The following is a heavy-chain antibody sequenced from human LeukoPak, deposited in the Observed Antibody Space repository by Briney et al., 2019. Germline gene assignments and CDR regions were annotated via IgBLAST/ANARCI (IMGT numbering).Heavy chain of an antibody. J-gene: IGHJ4*02. V-gene: IGHV3-7*01. CDR1: GFTCSNYW. CDR2: IKTDGTKQ. D-gene: IGHD5-24*01. CDR3: ARDGIDGFIDY. Sequence: GLSLRLCCATSGFTCSNYWLSWVRQAPGKGLEWVANIKTDGTKQYYVDSVKGRFTISRDNAKNSLYLQMNSLRAEDTGVYYCARDGIDGFIDYWGQGTLVTVSS.